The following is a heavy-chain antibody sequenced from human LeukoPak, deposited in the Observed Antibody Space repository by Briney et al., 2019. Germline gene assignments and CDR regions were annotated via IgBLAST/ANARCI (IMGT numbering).Heavy chain of an antibody. CDR1: GLTFSSNY. D-gene: IGHD3-22*01. J-gene: IGHJ4*02. V-gene: IGHV3-66*02. CDR3: ARAVVYRGYYDSSGYYRYFDY. Sequence: GGSQRLSCAASGLTFSSNYMSWVRQAPGKGLEWVSMMYSGGSTYYADSVKGRFTISRDNSKNTLYLQMNSLRPEDTAVYYCARAVVYRGYYDSSGYYRYFDYWGQGTLVTVSS. CDR2: MYSGGST.